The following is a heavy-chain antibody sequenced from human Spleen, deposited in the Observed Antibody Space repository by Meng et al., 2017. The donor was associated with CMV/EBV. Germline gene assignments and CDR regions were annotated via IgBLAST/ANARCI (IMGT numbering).Heavy chain of an antibody. CDR2: ISDSGDSP. D-gene: IGHD5-18*01. CDR1: GFTFKSYA. CDR3: AKTLNGYGGEDS. J-gene: IGHJ4*02. V-gene: IGHV3-23*01. Sequence: GGSLRLSCTASGFTFKSYAMTWVRQAPGKGLEWISLISDSGDSPYYADSVKGRFTISRDNSKNMVYLQMKGLRADDTARYYCAKTLNGYGGEDSWGQGTLVTVSS.